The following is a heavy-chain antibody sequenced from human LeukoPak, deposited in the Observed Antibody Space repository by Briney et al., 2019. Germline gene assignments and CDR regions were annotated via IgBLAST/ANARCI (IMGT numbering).Heavy chain of an antibody. CDR3: ARDWSGPYYFDH. CDR2: MSQTGST. V-gene: IGHV4-59*12. CDR1: GGSISSYH. J-gene: IGHJ4*01. Sequence: SETLSLTCTVSGGSISSYHWSWIRQPPGKGLEWIGYMSQTGSTYYNPSLKSRVTISVDTSKSQFSLKLTSVTAADTAVYYCARDWSGPYYFDHWGQGILVTVSS. D-gene: IGHD3-3*01.